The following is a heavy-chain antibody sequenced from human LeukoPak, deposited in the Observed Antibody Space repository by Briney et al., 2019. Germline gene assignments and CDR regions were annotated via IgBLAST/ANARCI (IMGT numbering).Heavy chain of an antibody. D-gene: IGHD3-22*01. CDR3: ARHYDSNSYGPGY. Sequence: PGGSLRLSCAASGFTFSSYSLNWVRQAPGKGLEWVSSISSSSYIYYADSVKGRFTTPRDNAKNSLYLQMNSLRAEDTAVYYCARHYDSNSYGPGYWGQGTLVTVSS. CDR1: GFTFSSYS. CDR2: ISSSSYI. V-gene: IGHV3-21*01. J-gene: IGHJ4*02.